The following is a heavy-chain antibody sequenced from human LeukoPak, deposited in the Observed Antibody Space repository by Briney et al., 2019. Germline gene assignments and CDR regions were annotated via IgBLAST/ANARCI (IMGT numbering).Heavy chain of an antibody. V-gene: IGHV6-1*01. Sequence: SQTLSLTCAVSGDSVSSNSAAWNWIRQSPSRGLEWLGRTYYRSKWYNDYAVSVKSRITINPDTSKNQFSLQLNSVTPENTAVYYCVRDDGIGLDAFDVWSPGTMVTVSS. J-gene: IGHJ3*01. CDR3: VRDDGIGLDAFDV. CDR2: TYYRSKWYN. D-gene: IGHD1-14*01. CDR1: GDSVSSNSAA.